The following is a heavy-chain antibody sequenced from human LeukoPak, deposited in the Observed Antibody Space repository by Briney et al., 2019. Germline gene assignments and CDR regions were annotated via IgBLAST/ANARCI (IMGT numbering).Heavy chain of an antibody. Sequence: PGGSLRLSCAASGFTFSSYWMHWVRQAPGKGLVWVSRINSDGSSTSYADSVKGRFTISRDNAKNTLYLQMNSLRAEDTAVYYCARATRVARFDYWGQGTLVTVSS. D-gene: IGHD5-12*01. CDR2: INSDGSST. J-gene: IGHJ4*02. V-gene: IGHV3-74*01. CDR3: ARATRVARFDY. CDR1: GFTFSSYW.